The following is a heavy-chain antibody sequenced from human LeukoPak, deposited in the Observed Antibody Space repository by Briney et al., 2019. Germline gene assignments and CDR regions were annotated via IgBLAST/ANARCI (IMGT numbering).Heavy chain of an antibody. D-gene: IGHD4-23*01. V-gene: IGHV4-34*01. Sequence: SETLSLTCAVYGGSFSGYYWSWIRQPPGKGLEWIGEINHSGSTNYNPSLKSRVTISVDTSKNQFSLKLSSVTAADTAVYYCARETTVVTWGYWGQGTLVTVSS. CDR3: ARETTVVTWGY. CDR1: GGSFSGYY. J-gene: IGHJ4*02. CDR2: INHSGST.